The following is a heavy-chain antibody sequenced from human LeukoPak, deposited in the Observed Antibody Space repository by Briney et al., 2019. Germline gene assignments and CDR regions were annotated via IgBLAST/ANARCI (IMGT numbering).Heavy chain of an antibody. CDR2: IIPIFGTA. CDR1: GGTFSSCA. D-gene: IGHD2-2*01. Sequence: SVKVSCKASGGTFSSCAISWVRQAPGQGLEWMGGIIPIFGTANYAQKFQGRVTITTDESTSTAYMELSSLRSEDTAVYYCARAGYCSSTSRYYYYYYMDVWGKGTTVTVSS. J-gene: IGHJ6*03. V-gene: IGHV1-69*05. CDR3: ARAGYCSSTSRYYYYYYMDV.